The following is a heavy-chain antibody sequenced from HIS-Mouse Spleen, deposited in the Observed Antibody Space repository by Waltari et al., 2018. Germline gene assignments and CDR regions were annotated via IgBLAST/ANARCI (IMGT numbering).Heavy chain of an antibody. CDR2: IYYSGST. Sequence: QLQLQESGPGLVKPSETLSLTCIVSGGSISSSSYHLAWLRQPQGKGLEWIGSIYYSGSTYYNPSLKSRVTISVDTSKNQFSLKLSSVTAADTAVYYCAREIPYSSSWYDWYFDLWGRGTLVTVSS. CDR3: AREIPYSSSWYDWYFDL. J-gene: IGHJ2*01. CDR1: GGSISSSSYH. D-gene: IGHD6-13*01. V-gene: IGHV4-39*07.